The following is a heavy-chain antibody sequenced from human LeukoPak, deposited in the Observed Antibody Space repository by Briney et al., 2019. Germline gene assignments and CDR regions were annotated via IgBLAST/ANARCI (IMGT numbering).Heavy chain of an antibody. CDR1: GFSFSGYG. D-gene: IGHD2-2*01. CDR3: AINYGYCRRKTCYASIDY. CDR2: ISYGNTE. Sequence: AGSLSLSCAASGFSFSGYGISWVRLAPGKGLEWVSKISYGNTEHYADSVKGRFTVSRDNARNSPYLQMNCRRDEYTAMYYCAINYGYCRRKTCYASIDYWGHGTLVTVSS. J-gene: IGHJ4*01. V-gene: IGHV3-48*02.